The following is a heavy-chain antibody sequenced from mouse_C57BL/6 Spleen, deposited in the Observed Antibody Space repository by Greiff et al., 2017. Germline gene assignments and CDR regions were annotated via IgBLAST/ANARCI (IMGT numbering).Heavy chain of an antibody. CDR3: AREGVTGTDAMDY. CDR1: GYAFRSYW. J-gene: IGHJ4*01. V-gene: IGHV1-80*01. D-gene: IGHD4-1*01. Sequence: QVQLQQSGAELVKPGASVKISCKASGYAFRSYWMNWVKQRPGKGLEWIGQIYPGDGDTNYNGKFKGKATLTADKSSSTAYMQLSSLTSEDSAVYFCAREGVTGTDAMDYWGQGTSVTVSS. CDR2: IYPGDGDT.